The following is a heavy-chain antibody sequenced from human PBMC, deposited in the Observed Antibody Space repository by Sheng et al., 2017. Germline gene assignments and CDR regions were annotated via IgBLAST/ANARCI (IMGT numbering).Heavy chain of an antibody. Sequence: QVQLQESGPGLVKPSQTLSLTCTVSGGSISSSGYYWTWIRQPAGQGLEWIGHIYTGGTTNYNPSLKSRVTISVDTSKNQLSLKLSSVTAADTAVYYCARGSRDGDNWIFDYWGQGTSVDRLL. J-gene: IGHJ4*02. V-gene: IGHV4-61*02. CDR3: ARGSRDGDNWIFDY. D-gene: IGHD2-2*01. CDR1: GGSISSSGYY. CDR2: IYTGGTT.